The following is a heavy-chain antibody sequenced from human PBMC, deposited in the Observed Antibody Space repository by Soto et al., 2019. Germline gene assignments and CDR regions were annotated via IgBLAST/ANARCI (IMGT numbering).Heavy chain of an antibody. CDR2: ITKTGRST. V-gene: IGHV3-23*01. J-gene: IGHJ3*02. CDR3: TKDPVASDFAFDK. D-gene: IGHD3-3*01. Sequence: GGSLRLSCATSGFSFSNYGMNWVRQAPGKGLEWGSGITKTGRSTFIADSVRGRFTISRDNLKNIMYLQMNSLRVDDTALYYCTKDPVASDFAFDKWGQGPMVTVSS. CDR1: GFSFSNYG.